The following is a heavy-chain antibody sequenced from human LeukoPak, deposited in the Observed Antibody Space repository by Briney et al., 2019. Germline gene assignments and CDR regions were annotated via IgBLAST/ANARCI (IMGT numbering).Heavy chain of an antibody. Sequence: SETLSLTCAVYGGSFSGYYWSWIRQPPGKGLEWIGEINHSGSTNYNPSLKSRVTMSVDTSKNQFSLKLSSVTAADTAVYYCAGGNSTFDYWGQGTLVTVSS. V-gene: IGHV4-34*01. CDR3: AGGNSTFDY. J-gene: IGHJ4*02. D-gene: IGHD2-21*01. CDR2: INHSGST. CDR1: GGSFSGYY.